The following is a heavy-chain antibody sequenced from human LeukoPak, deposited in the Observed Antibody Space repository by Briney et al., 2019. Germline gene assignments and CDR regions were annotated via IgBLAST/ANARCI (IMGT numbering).Heavy chain of an antibody. CDR2: IYTSESI. Sequence: SQTLSLTCTVSGGSVRSSGNYYWSWIRQPAGRGLEWIGRIYTSESIYYNPSLKSRVTISLDTSKNQFSLKLTSVTAADTAVYYCARALEPTAVRFDPCGQGTLVTVSS. D-gene: IGHD2-2*01. J-gene: IGHJ5*02. CDR3: ARALEPTAVRFDP. CDR1: GGSVRSSGNYY. V-gene: IGHV4-61*02.